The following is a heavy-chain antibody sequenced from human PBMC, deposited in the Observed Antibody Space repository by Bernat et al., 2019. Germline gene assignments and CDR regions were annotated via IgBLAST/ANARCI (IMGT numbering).Heavy chain of an antibody. CDR3: ARDAGSEMATIIQRLSYAFDI. V-gene: IGHV3-30*03. CDR1: GFTFSSYG. CDR2: ISDDGSNK. J-gene: IGHJ3*02. D-gene: IGHD5-24*01. Sequence: QVQLVESGGGVVQPGRSLRLSCAASGFTFSSYGMHWVRQAPGKGLEWVAVISDDGSNKYYADSEKGRFTISRDNSKNTLYLQMNSLRAEDTAVYYCARDAGSEMATIIQRLSYAFDIWGQGTMVTVSS.